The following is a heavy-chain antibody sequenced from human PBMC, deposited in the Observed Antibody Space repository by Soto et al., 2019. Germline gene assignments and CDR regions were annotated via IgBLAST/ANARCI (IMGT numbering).Heavy chain of an antibody. V-gene: IGHV3-48*03. CDR3: ATDQLRSGFVDH. J-gene: IGHJ4*02. CDR2: ISSTGKTI. Sequence: EVQLVESGGGLGQPGGSLTISCAASGLTFRNYEMNWVRQAPGKGLEWVSFISSTGKTIYYADSVKGRFTISRDNPKNSVHLQMSSLRVEDTAVYYCATDQLRSGFVDHWGQGTPVSVSS. D-gene: IGHD3-3*01. CDR1: GLTFRNYE.